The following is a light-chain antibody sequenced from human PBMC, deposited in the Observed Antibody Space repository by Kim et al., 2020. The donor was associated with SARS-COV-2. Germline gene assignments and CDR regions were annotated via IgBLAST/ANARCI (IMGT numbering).Light chain of an antibody. Sequence: SPGERGTLSCRASQSVGDNYIAWYQQKPGQAPRLLIYCASNRATGIPDRFSGSGSGTDFTLTIIRLQPEDFAVYYCQQYISSPWTFGQGTKVDIK. CDR1: QSVGDNY. V-gene: IGKV3-20*01. CDR3: QQYISSPWT. J-gene: IGKJ1*01. CDR2: CAS.